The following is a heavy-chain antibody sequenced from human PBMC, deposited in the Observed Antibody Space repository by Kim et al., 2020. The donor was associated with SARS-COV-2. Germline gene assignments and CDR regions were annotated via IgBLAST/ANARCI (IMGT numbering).Heavy chain of an antibody. J-gene: IGHJ4*02. D-gene: IGHD2-8*01. CDR3: ARGEDGQPYYFDY. CDR1: GYSFTSYW. Sequence: GESLKISCKGSGYSFTSYWISWVRQMPGKGLEWMGRIDPSDSYTNYSPSFQGHVTISADKSISTAYLQWSSLKASDTAMYYCARGEDGQPYYFDYWGQGTLVTVSS. CDR2: IDPSDSYT. V-gene: IGHV5-10-1*01.